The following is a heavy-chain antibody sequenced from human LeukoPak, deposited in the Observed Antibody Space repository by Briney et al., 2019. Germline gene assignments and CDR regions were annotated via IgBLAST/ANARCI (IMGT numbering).Heavy chain of an antibody. V-gene: IGHV1-69*13. D-gene: IGHD3-9*01. CDR2: IIPIFGTA. J-gene: IGHJ4*02. Sequence: SVKVSCKASGGTFSSYAISWVRQAPGQGLEWMGGIIPIFGTAYYAQKFQGRVTITADESTSTAYMELSSLRSEDTAVYYCARVPEGYFDWLLYFDYWGQGTLVTVSS. CDR3: ARVPEGYFDWLLYFDY. CDR1: GGTFSSYA.